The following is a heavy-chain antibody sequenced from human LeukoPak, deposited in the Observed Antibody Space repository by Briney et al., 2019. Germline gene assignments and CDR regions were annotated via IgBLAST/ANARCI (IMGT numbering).Heavy chain of an antibody. CDR2: INHSGST. Sequence: SETLSLTCAVYGGSFSGYYWSWIRQPPGKGLEWIGEINHSGSTNYNPSLKSRVTISVDTSKNQFSLKLSSVTAADTAVYYCARGRGLYYFDYWGQGTLVTVSS. V-gene: IGHV4-34*01. CDR1: GGSFSGYY. D-gene: IGHD3/OR15-3a*01. J-gene: IGHJ4*02. CDR3: ARGRGLYYFDY.